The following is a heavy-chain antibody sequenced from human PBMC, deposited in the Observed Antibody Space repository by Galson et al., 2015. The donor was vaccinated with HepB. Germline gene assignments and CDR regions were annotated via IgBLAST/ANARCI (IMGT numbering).Heavy chain of an antibody. D-gene: IGHD2-2*01. J-gene: IGHJ3*02. V-gene: IGHV1-46*03. Sequence: SVKVSCKTSGYTFTSYYMHWVRQAPGQGLEWMGIINPSGGSTSYAQKFQGRVTMTRDTSTSTVYMELSSLRSEDTAVYYCAFPWGYCSSTSCPSGAFDIWGQGTMVTVSS. CDR3: AFPWGYCSSTSCPSGAFDI. CDR1: GYTFTSYY. CDR2: INPSGGST.